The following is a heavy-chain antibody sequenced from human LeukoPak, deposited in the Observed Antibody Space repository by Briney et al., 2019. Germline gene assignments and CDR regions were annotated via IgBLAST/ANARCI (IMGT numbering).Heavy chain of an antibody. CDR2: IYYTGST. V-gene: IGHV4-59*01. J-gene: IGHJ3*02. Sequence: SETLSLTCTVSGGSISSSYWSWLRQPPGKGLEWIGCIYYTGSTNYNSSLKSRVTISLDTSRNQFSLKVTSVTAADTAVYYCTREYSSNAFEIWGQGRMVTVSS. CDR3: TREYSSNAFEI. D-gene: IGHD6-13*01. CDR1: GGSISSSY.